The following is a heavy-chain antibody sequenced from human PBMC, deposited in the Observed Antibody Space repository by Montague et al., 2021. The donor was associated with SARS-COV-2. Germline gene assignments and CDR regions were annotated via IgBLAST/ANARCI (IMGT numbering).Heavy chain of an antibody. CDR2: LSGSSTHK. J-gene: IGHJ6*02. D-gene: IGHD3-3*01. Sequence: SLRLSCAASGFTLSNYFMNWVRQAPGQGLEWVSSLSGSSTHKYYSDSLKGRFTISRDNAKNSLYLQINSLRAEDTAVYYCARGYLDVWSGNHYGMDVWGQGTTVTVSS. V-gene: IGHV3-21*01. CDR3: ARGYLDVWSGNHYGMDV. CDR1: GFTLSNYF.